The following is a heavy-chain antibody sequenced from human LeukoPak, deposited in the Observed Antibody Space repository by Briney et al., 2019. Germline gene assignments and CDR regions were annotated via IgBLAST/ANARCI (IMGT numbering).Heavy chain of an antibody. V-gene: IGHV3-9*01. J-gene: IGHJ3*02. D-gene: IGHD3-22*01. CDR1: RFTFDDYA. Sequence: GGSLRLSCAASRFTFDDYAMHWVRQAPGKGLEWVSGISWNSGSIGYADSVKGRFTISRDNAKNSLYLQMNSLRAEDTALYYCAKDIMYYYDSSGAVGAFDIWGQGTMVTVSS. CDR3: AKDIMYYYDSSGAVGAFDI. CDR2: ISWNSGSI.